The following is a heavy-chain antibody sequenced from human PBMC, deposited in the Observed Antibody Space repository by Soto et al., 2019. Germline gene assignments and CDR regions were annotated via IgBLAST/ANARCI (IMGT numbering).Heavy chain of an antibody. CDR1: GGSFSSYT. J-gene: IGHJ4*02. Sequence: QVQLVQSGAEVKKPGSAVKVSCEASGGSFSSYTISWVRHAPGQGLEWMGRIIPMLGIANYAQKFQGRVTITADKSTSTAYMELSSLRSEATAVYYCARDGSGYDPYFDYWGQGTLVTVSS. V-gene: IGHV1-69*08. CDR3: ARDGSGYDPYFDY. D-gene: IGHD5-12*01. CDR2: IIPMLGIA.